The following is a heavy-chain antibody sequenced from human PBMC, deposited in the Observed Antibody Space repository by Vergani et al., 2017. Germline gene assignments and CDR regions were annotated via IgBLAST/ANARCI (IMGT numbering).Heavy chain of an antibody. CDR3: ARENVVIARIFDF. CDR1: GDSPSSSDHY. D-gene: IGHD2-21*01. J-gene: IGHJ4*02. Sequence: QVQLQESGPGLVKPSQTLSLTCTVSGDSPSSSDHYWSWIRQRSDKGLEWVGHIFRSGTTYYNPSLKSRLIMSVDTSKNQFSLKLTSVTAEDTAMYYCARENVVIARIFDFWGQGTLVTVSS. CDR2: IFRSGTT. V-gene: IGHV4-31*03.